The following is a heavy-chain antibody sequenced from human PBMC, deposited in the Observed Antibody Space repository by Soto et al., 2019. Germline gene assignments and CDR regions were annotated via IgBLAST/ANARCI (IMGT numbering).Heavy chain of an antibody. CDR1: GGAISGSPYH. CDR3: ASPPPREVAGPEY. Sequence: SETLSFTCTVSGGAISGSPYHWGWIRQPPGKGLEWIGSIGDDGRVYSNPSLRGWATRLGDTSNNRFSLSLNSVTAAETAVYYCASPPPREVAGPEYWGQGILVSVSS. J-gene: IGHJ4*02. V-gene: IGHV4-39*01. CDR2: IGDDGRV.